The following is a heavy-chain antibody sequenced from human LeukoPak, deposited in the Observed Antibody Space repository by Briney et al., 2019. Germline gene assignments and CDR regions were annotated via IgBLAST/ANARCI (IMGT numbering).Heavy chain of an antibody. J-gene: IGHJ4*02. V-gene: IGHV4-59*01. CDR1: GGSISSYY. CDR2: IYYSGST. CDR3: ARESVTSSSEVFDY. D-gene: IGHD2-2*01. Sequence: SETPSLTCTVSGGSISSYYWSWIRQPPGKGLEWIAYIYYSGSTNYNPSLKSRVTISVDTSKNQFSLKLSSVTAADTAVYYCARESVTSSSEVFDYWGQGTLVTVSS.